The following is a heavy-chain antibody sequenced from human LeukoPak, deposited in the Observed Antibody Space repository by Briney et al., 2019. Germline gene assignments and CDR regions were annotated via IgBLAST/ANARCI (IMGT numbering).Heavy chain of an antibody. Sequence: GSLRLSCAASGFTFSSYSMNWVRQAPGKGLEWVSSISSSSSYIYYADSVKGRFTISRDNAKNSLYLQMNSLRAEDTAVYYCAREVQEVLVSWYFDLWGRGTLVTVSS. CDR3: AREVQEVLVSWYFDL. CDR1: GFTFSSYS. CDR2: ISSSSSYI. V-gene: IGHV3-21*01. J-gene: IGHJ2*01. D-gene: IGHD6-6*01.